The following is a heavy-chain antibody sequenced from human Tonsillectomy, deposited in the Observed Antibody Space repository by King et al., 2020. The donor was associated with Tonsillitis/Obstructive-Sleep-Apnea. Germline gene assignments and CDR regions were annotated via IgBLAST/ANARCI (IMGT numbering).Heavy chain of an antibody. CDR1: GGSFSGYY. J-gene: IGHJ4*02. CDR2: INHSGST. V-gene: IGHV4-34*01. Sequence: VQLQQWGAGLLKPSETLSLTCAVYGGSFSGYYWSWIRQPPGKGLEWIGEINHSGSTNYNPSLKSRVTISVDTSKNQFSLKLSSVTAADTAVYYCARGPNYSSSWYTYWGQGTLVTVSS. D-gene: IGHD6-13*01. CDR3: ARGPNYSSSWYTY.